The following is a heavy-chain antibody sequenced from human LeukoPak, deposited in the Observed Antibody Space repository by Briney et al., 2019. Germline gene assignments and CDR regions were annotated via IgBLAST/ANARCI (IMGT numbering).Heavy chain of an antibody. Sequence: GGSLRLSCAASGFTFSSYSMNWVRQAPGKGLEWVSSISSSSSYIYYADSVKGRFTISRDNSKNTLYLQMNSLRAEDTAVYYCAKLVVPAAIDYWGQGTLVTVSS. D-gene: IGHD2-2*01. CDR1: GFTFSSYS. CDR2: ISSSSSYI. J-gene: IGHJ4*02. V-gene: IGHV3-21*01. CDR3: AKLVVPAAIDY.